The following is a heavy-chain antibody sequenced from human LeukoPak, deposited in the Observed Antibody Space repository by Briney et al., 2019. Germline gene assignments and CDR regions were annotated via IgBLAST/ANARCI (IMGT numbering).Heavy chain of an antibody. J-gene: IGHJ6*03. Sequence: SETLSLTCTVSGGSISSSTYYWGWIRQPPGKGLEWIGSIYYSGSTYYNPSLNSRVTISVDTSKNQFSLQLSSVTAADTAVYYCARGSSDVLRYFDWLPYYYYYYMDVWGKGTTVTVSS. D-gene: IGHD3-9*01. V-gene: IGHV4-39*07. CDR1: GGSISSSTYY. CDR2: IYYSGST. CDR3: ARGSSDVLRYFDWLPYYYYYYMDV.